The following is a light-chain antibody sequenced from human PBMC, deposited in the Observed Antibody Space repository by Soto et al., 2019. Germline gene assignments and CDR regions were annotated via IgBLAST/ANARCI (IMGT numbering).Light chain of an antibody. CDR3: QQYNNWLALT. J-gene: IGKJ4*01. V-gene: IGKV3-15*01. Sequence: EIVMTQSPATLSVSPGERATLSCRASQSVSSNLAWYQQKPGQAPRLLIYRASARATGIPARFSGSGSGTEFTLTISSLQSEDFAVYYCQQYNNWLALTFGGGTKVDIK. CDR2: RAS. CDR1: QSVSSN.